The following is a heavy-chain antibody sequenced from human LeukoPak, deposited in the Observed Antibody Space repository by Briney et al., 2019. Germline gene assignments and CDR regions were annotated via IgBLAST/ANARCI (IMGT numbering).Heavy chain of an antibody. Sequence: PGGSLRLSCAASGFTFRTYSMDWVRQAPGKGLEWVASISTTSSHIYYAESLKGRFTIPRDNAKNSLYLQMNSLRAEDTAVYYCARGTTTVQRRDTFDVWGQGTMVTVSS. CDR1: GFTFRTYS. CDR3: ARGTTTVQRRDTFDV. V-gene: IGHV3-21*01. J-gene: IGHJ3*01. D-gene: IGHD4-11*01. CDR2: ISTTSSHI.